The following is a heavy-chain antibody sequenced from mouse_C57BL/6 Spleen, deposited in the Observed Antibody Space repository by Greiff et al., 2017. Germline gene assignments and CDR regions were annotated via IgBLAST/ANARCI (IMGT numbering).Heavy chain of an antibody. CDR1: GYAFTNYL. CDR3: ARKGRDDCDGAMDY. CDR2: INPGSGGT. Sequence: QVQLQQSGAELVRPGTSVKVSCKASGYAFTNYLIEWVKQRPGQGLEWIGVINPGSGGTNYNEKFKGTATLTADKSSSTAYMQLSSLTSEDSAVYFCARKGRDDCDGAMDYWGQGTSVTVSS. V-gene: IGHV1-54*01. J-gene: IGHJ4*01. D-gene: IGHD2-4*01.